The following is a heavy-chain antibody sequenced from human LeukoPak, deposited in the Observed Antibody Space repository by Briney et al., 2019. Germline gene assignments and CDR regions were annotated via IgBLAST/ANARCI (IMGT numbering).Heavy chain of an antibody. V-gene: IGHV4-34*01. Sequence: PSETLSLTCAVYGGSFSGYYWSWIRQPPGKGLEWIGEINHSGSTNYNPSLKSRVTIPVDTSKNQFSLKLSSVTAADTAVYYCARLALMVRGVIIYYFDYWGQGTLVTVSS. CDR3: ARLALMVRGVIIYYFDY. CDR1: GGSFSGYY. CDR2: INHSGST. D-gene: IGHD3-10*01. J-gene: IGHJ4*02.